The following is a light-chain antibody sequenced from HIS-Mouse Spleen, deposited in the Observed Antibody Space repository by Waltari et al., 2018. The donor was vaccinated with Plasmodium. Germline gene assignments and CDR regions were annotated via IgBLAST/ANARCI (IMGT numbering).Light chain of an antibody. J-gene: IGKJ1*01. CDR2: NAS. CDR3: QQYNSYSWT. V-gene: IGKV1-5*03. CDR1: QSISSR. Sequence: DIQMTQSPYTLSASVGDRVTITCRASQSISSRLAWYQQKPGKAPKPLIYNASSLESGVPSRFSGSGSGTEFTLTISSLQPDDFATYYCQQYNSYSWTFGQGTKVEIK.